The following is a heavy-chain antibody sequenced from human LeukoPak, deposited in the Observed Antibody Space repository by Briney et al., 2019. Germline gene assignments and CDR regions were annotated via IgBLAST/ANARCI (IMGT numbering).Heavy chain of an antibody. D-gene: IGHD3-10*01. V-gene: IGHV1-2*04. CDR2: INPNSGGT. CDR3: ARARRDSYGSGSYRIDY. Sequence: ASVKVSCKASGYTFTNYAMNWVRQAPGQGLEWMGWINPNSGGTNYAQKFQGWVTMTRDTSISTAYMELSRLRSDDTAVYYCARARRDSYGSGSYRIDYWGQGTLVTVSS. CDR1: GYTFTNYA. J-gene: IGHJ4*02.